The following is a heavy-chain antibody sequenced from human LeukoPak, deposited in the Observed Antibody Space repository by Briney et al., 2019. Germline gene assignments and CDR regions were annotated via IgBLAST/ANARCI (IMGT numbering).Heavy chain of an antibody. D-gene: IGHD5-24*01. CDR3: ARDGPFNRDGSLGSDY. CDR1: GGSISSGSYY. J-gene: IGHJ4*02. CDR2: IYTSGST. Sequence: SETLSLTCTVSGGSISSGSYYWSWIRQPAGKGLEWIGRIYTSGSTNYNPSLKSRVTISVDTSKNQFSLKLSSVTAADTAVYYCARDGPFNRDGSLGSDYWGQGTLVTVSS. V-gene: IGHV4-61*02.